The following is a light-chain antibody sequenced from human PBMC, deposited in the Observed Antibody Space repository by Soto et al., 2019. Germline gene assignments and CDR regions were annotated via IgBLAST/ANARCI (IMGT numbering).Light chain of an antibody. CDR3: QQYNNWPWT. CDR1: QSVSSN. J-gene: IGKJ1*01. CDR2: GAS. Sequence: EIAMTQSPATLSVSTGERSTLSCRASQSVSSNLAWYQQKPGQAPRLLIYGASTRATGIPARFSGSGSGTEFTLTISSLQSEDFAVYYCQQYNNWPWTFGQGTKVDIK. V-gene: IGKV3-15*01.